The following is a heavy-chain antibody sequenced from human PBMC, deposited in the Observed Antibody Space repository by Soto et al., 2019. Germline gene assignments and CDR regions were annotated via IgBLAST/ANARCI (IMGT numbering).Heavy chain of an antibody. J-gene: IGHJ2*01. CDR3: VREPTVERNWYFDL. V-gene: IGHV4-30-4*01. D-gene: IGHD4-17*01. Sequence: QMQLQESGPGLVEPSQTLSLTCTVSGGSVSSGDYYWTLIRQPPGEGLEWIGFISSSGSTFYNPSLERRVTISLDTSRNQFSLKLTSLTAADTAVYYCVREPTVERNWYFDLWGRGTLVTVSS. CDR2: ISSSGST. CDR1: GGSVSSGDYY.